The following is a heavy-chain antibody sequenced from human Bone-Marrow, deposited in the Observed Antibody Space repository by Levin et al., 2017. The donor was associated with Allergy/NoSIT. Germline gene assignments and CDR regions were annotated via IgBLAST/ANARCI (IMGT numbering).Heavy chain of an antibody. CDR1: GFTFSSYG. V-gene: IGHV3-33*06. Sequence: GGSLRLSCATSGFTFSSYGMHWVRRAPGKGLEWVAGLSYDGSNRNYADSVKGRFTIFRDNSENTLYLQVRSLRAEDTAVYYCAKGALRPHYFYFDDWGQGTLVTVSS. CDR3: AKGALRPHYFYFDD. J-gene: IGHJ4*02. CDR2: LSYDGSNR. D-gene: IGHD1-26*01.